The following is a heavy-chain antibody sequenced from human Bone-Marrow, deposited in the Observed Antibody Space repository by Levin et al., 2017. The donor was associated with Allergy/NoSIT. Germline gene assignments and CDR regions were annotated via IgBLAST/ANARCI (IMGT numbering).Heavy chain of an antibody. J-gene: IGHJ5*02. V-gene: IGHV1-8*01. D-gene: IGHD1-14*01. Sequence: GESLKISCKASGYTFNNHDINWVRQATGQGLEWMGWMNPNSGNTDYAQKFQGRVTMSRDPSISTAYMELNSLRSEDTAVYYCLRGQPEGPDVSWDQGTLVTVSS. CDR2: MNPNSGNT. CDR3: LRGQPEGPDVS. CDR1: GYTFNNHD.